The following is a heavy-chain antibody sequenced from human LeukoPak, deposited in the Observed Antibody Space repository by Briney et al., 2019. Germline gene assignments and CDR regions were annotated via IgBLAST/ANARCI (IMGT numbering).Heavy chain of an antibody. D-gene: IGHD3-22*01. CDR3: AAYHYDNSACKD. J-gene: IGHJ4*02. Sequence: QPGGSLRLSCAASGFTFSSYWMHWVRQAPGKGLVWVSRINSDGSTTSYADSVKGRFTISRDNAKNTLYLQMNSLRAEDTAVYYCAAYHYDNSACKDWGQGTLVTVSS. CDR1: GFTFSSYW. V-gene: IGHV3-74*01. CDR2: INSDGSTT.